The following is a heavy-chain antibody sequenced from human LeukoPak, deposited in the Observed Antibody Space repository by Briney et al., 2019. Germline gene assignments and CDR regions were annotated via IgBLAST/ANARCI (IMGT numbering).Heavy chain of an antibody. V-gene: IGHV1-69*05. Sequence: VASVNVSCKASGGTFSSYAISWVRQAPGQGLEWMGGIIPIFGTANYAQKFQGRVTIATDESTSKAYMELSSLRSEDTAVYYCAVGVSSSWYGDYYYFYMDVWGKGTTVTVSS. CDR2: IIPIFGTA. D-gene: IGHD6-13*01. CDR3: AVGVSSSWYGDYYYFYMDV. CDR1: GGTFSSYA. J-gene: IGHJ6*03.